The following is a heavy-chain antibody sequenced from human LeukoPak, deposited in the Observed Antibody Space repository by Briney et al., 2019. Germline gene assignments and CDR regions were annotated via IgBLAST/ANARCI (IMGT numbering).Heavy chain of an antibody. D-gene: IGHD1-1*01. J-gene: IGHJ5*02. CDR2: ISGNGDST. Sequence: QTGGSLRLSCVASGFTLDDYALHWVRQAPGKGLEWISLISGNGDSTYYADSVKGRFTISRDNSKNSLYLQMSSLRVEDTALYYCAKGVRSGTNYNCFDPWGQGTLVTVSS. CDR1: GFTLDDYA. CDR3: AKGVRSGTNYNCFDP. V-gene: IGHV3-43*02.